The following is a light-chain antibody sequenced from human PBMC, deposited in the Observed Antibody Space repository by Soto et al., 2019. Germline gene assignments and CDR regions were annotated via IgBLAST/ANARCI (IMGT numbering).Light chain of an antibody. CDR1: QSVSANY. Sequence: DIVLTQSPGTLSLSPGERATLSCRASQSVSANYLAWYQQKPGQAPRLLIYVASSRPTGIPDRFSGSGSGTDFTLTISRLEPEDFATYYCLQHNSYPRTFGQGTKVEIK. CDR3: LQHNSYPRT. J-gene: IGKJ1*01. CDR2: VAS. V-gene: IGKV3-20*01.